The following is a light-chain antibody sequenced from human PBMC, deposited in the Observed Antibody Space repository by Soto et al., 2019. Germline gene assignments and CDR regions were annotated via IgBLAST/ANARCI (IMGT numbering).Light chain of an antibody. Sequence: DIVMTQTPPSLSVTPGRPASISCNSSQSLVGSDRKTDLSWYVQKAGQSPQILIYEVSKRFPGXPXXFSGSGSGTDFTLTISRLEPEDFAVYSCQQYGSSYTFGQGTKLEIK. CDR3: QQYGSSYT. J-gene: IGKJ2*01. CDR2: EVS. V-gene: IGKV2D-29*02. CDR1: QSLVGSDRKTD.